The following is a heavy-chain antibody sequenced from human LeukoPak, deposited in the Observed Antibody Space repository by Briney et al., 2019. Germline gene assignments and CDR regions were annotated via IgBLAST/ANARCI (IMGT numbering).Heavy chain of an antibody. CDR1: GYTFTSYD. D-gene: IGHD6-13*01. V-gene: IGHV1-8*01. Sequence: GASVKVSRKASGYTFTSYDINRVRQATGQGLEWMGWMNPNSGNTGYAQKFQGRVTMTRNTSISTAYMELSSLRSEDTAVYYCARVPKYSSSWTAEYFQHWGQGTLVTVSS. J-gene: IGHJ1*01. CDR3: ARVPKYSSSWTAEYFQH. CDR2: MNPNSGNT.